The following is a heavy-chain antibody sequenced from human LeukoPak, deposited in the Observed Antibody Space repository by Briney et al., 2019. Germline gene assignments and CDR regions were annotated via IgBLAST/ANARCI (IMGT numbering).Heavy chain of an antibody. CDR1: GFTFRNYA. J-gene: IGHJ4*02. D-gene: IGHD6-13*01. CDR2: ISGSGGNT. V-gene: IGHV3-23*01. CDR3: AEDGDRSFWYPLDY. Sequence: GGSLRLSCAASGFTFRNYAMNWVRQAPGKGLEWVSGISGSGGNTFYADSVKGRFTISRDNSKNTVSLQMNSLRAEDTAVYYCAEDGDRSFWYPLDYWGQGSLVTVSS.